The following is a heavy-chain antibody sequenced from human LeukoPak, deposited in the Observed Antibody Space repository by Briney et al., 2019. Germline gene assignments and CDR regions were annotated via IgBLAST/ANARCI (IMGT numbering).Heavy chain of an antibody. CDR3: ARDTLDMTTVTTSPYMDV. J-gene: IGHJ6*03. CDR1: GYTFTSYG. V-gene: IGHV1-18*01. CDR2: ISAYNGNT. Sequence: ASVKLSCKSSGYTFTSYGISWVRQAPGQGLEWMGWISAYNGNTNYAQKLQGRVTMTTDTSTSTAYMELRSLRSDDTAVYYCARDTLDMTTVTTSPYMDVWGKGTTVTVSS. D-gene: IGHD4-17*01.